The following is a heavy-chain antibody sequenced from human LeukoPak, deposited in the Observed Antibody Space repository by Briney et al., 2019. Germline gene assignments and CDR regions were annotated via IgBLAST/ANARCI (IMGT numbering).Heavy chain of an antibody. Sequence: GGSLRLSCAAAGFTFSNYWMHWVRQAPGKGLVWVSRIKSDGRTNYADSVKGRFTISRDNAKNTVSLQMNSLRAEDTGVYHCARAPSEIGGYYPEYFRHWGQGTLVTVSS. D-gene: IGHD3-22*01. CDR1: GFTFSNYW. V-gene: IGHV3-74*01. CDR3: ARAPSEIGGYYPEYFRH. J-gene: IGHJ1*01. CDR2: IKSDGRT.